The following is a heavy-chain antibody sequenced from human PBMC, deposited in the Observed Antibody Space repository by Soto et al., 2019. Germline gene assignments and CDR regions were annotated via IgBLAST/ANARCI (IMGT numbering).Heavy chain of an antibody. CDR2: ISAYNGNT. D-gene: IGHD2-15*01. J-gene: IGHJ3*02. CDR3: ARDHRGGTDAFDI. CDR1: GYTFTSFG. V-gene: IGHV1-18*01. Sequence: QVQLVQSGAEVKKPGASVKVSCKASGYTFTSFGISWVRQAPGQGLEWMGWISAYNGNTNYAENLQGRVTMTTDTSTRTAYMELRSLRSDYTAVYYCARDHRGGTDAFDIWGQGTMVTVSS.